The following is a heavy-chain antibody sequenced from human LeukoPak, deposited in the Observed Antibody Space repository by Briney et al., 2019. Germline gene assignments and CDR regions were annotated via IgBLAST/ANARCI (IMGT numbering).Heavy chain of an antibody. J-gene: IGHJ4*02. CDR1: GFTFNHYA. CDR3: ARDGDAYNGYTFSDS. Sequence: TGGSLRLSCAASGFTFNHYAMQWVRQAPGKGLEWVAVIWSDGNTQYYADSVRGRFTVSRDNPKNSLYLQMNSLRAEDTAVYYCARDGDAYNGYTFSDSWGQGTLVTVSS. CDR2: IWSDGNTQ. V-gene: IGHV3-33*01. D-gene: IGHD5-24*01.